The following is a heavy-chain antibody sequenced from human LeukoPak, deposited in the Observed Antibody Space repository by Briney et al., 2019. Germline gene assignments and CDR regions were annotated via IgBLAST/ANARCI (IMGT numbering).Heavy chain of an antibody. CDR1: GFSFSDYW. J-gene: IGHJ6*03. Sequence: GGSLRLSCGASGFSFSDYWMTWVRQAPGKGLEWVANINQDGSEEYYVASVKGRFTISRGNAKNSLYLQMNSLRAEDTAVYYCARLPVVPAAIIYYYYYYMDVWGKGTTATVSS. D-gene: IGHD2-2*01. V-gene: IGHV3-7*01. CDR2: INQDGSEE. CDR3: ARLPVVPAAIIYYYYYYMDV.